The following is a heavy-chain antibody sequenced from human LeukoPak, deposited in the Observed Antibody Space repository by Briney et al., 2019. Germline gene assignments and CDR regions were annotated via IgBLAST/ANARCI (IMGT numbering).Heavy chain of an antibody. D-gene: IGHD6-13*01. CDR3: ASETAAGSRFDY. CDR1: GFTFSSYD. J-gene: IGHJ4*02. CDR2: IGTAGDT. V-gene: IGHV3-13*01. Sequence: HPGGSLRLSCAASGFTFSSYDMHWVRQATGKGLEWVSAIGTAGDTYYPGSVKGRFTISRENAKNSLYLQMNSLRAGDTAVYYCASETAAGSRFDYWGQGTLVTVSS.